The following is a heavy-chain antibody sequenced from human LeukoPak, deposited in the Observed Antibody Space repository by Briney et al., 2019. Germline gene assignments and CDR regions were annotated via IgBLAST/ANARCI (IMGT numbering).Heavy chain of an antibody. Sequence: PSETLSLTCAVSGGSISNYYWSWIRQPPGKGLVWIGYIHYTGSTIDNPSLNSRVTISVDTSKNQFSLKLTSVTTADTAVYYCARHSGTYLNWFDPWGQGTLVTVSS. J-gene: IGHJ5*02. V-gene: IGHV4-59*01. CDR3: ARHSGTYLNWFDP. CDR2: IHYTGST. D-gene: IGHD1-26*01. CDR1: GGSISNYY.